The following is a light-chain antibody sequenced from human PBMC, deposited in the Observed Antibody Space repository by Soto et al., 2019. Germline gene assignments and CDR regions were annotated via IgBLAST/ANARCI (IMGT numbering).Light chain of an antibody. Sequence: QSVLTQPPSVSAAPGQRVTISCSGTTPNIGSNSVSWYLQVPGTVPKLLIYDTNKRPSGIPDRISGSKSSSSATLDITGLQTGDEADYYCATWDSSLKIGVFGGGTKLTVL. J-gene: IGLJ3*02. V-gene: IGLV1-51*01. CDR1: TPNIGSNS. CDR3: ATWDSSLKIGV. CDR2: DTN.